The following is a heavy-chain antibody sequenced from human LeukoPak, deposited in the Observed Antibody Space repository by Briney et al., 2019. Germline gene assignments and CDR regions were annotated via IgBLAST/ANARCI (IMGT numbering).Heavy chain of an antibody. CDR2: ISGSDGST. D-gene: IGHD2/OR15-2a*01. Sequence: GGSLRLSCAASGFTFSSYAMSWVRQAPGKGLEWVSGISGSDGSTFYADSVKGRFTISRDNSKNTLYLQMNSLRAEDTAVYYCARAGNTRFDYWGQGTLVTVSS. J-gene: IGHJ4*02. V-gene: IGHV3-23*01. CDR1: GFTFSSYA. CDR3: ARAGNTRFDY.